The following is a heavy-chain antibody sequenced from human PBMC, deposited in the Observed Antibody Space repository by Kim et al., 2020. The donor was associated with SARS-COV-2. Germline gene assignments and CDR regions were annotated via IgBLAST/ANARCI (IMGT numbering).Heavy chain of an antibody. D-gene: IGHD3-16*02. V-gene: IGHV4-31*03. CDR2: IYYSGST. CDR1: GGSISSGGYY. CDR3: ARAPRGGVITFGGVISGGFAY. Sequence: SETLSLTCTVSGGSISSGGYYWGWIRQHPGKGLEWIGYIYYSGSTYYNPSLKSRVTISVDTSKNQFSLKLSSVTAADTAVYYCARAPRGGVITFGGVISGGFAYWGQGTLVTVSS. J-gene: IGHJ4*02.